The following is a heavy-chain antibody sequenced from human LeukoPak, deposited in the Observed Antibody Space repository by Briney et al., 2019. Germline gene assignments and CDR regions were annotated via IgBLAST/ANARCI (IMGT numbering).Heavy chain of an antibody. CDR3: ARLSVVPAATPFDP. D-gene: IGHD2-2*01. CDR1: GYTFTGYY. Sequence: ASVKVSCKASGYTFTGYYMHWVRQAPGQGLEWMGWINPNSGGTNYAQKFQGRVTMTTDTSISTAYMELSRLRSDDTAVYYCARLSVVPAATPFDPWGQGTLVTVSS. J-gene: IGHJ5*02. CDR2: INPNSGGT. V-gene: IGHV1-2*02.